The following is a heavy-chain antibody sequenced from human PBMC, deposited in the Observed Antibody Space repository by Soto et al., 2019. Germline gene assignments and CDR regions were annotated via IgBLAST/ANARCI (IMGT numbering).Heavy chain of an antibody. CDR2: ISGNGDST. CDR3: ARGPSTRNDKFDY. D-gene: IGHD3-22*01. CDR1: GFTFSSYS. J-gene: IGHJ4*02. V-gene: IGHV3-23*01. Sequence: EVQLLESGGGLVQPGGSLRLSCAASGFTFSSYSMSWVRQAPGKGLEWVSGISGNGDSTYYAEAMKGRFTISRDNPKSTLYLQMNSLRAEDTAVYYCARGPSTRNDKFDYWGQGTLVTVSS.